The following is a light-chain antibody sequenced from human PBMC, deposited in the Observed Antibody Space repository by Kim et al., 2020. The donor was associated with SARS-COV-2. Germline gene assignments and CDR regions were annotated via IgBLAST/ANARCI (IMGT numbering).Light chain of an antibody. CDR2: CAA. CDR3: QQHYSTYT. Sequence: ERATIDSRSRRGVWNSGGKENSLAWTQQRPGQPPESLIYCAATRASGVPERFSGSGSGTDFTVTTSSLQAEDVAVYYCQQHYSTYTSGQGTKLEI. J-gene: IGKJ2*01. V-gene: IGKV4-1*01. CDR1: RGVWNSGGKENS.